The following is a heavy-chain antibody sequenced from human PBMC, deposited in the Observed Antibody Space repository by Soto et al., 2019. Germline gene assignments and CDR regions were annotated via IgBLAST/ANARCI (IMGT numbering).Heavy chain of an antibody. CDR1: GGSISSGDYY. D-gene: IGHD3-10*01. V-gene: IGHV4-30-4*01. CDR3: ARDTRAAELLWFGELLRYFDY. CDR2: IYYSGST. J-gene: IGHJ4*02. Sequence: QVQLQESGPGLVKPSQTLSLTCTVSGGSISSGDYYWSWIRQPPGKGLEWIGYIYYSGSTYYNPSLKSRVTISVDTSKNQFSLKLSSVTAADTAVYYCARDTRAAELLWFGELLRYFDYWGQGTLVTVSS.